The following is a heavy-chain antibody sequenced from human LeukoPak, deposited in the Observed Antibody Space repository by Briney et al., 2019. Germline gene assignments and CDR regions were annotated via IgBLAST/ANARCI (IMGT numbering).Heavy chain of an antibody. J-gene: IGHJ4*02. D-gene: IGHD3-22*01. CDR3: ARGMTRDYDLGHDY. V-gene: IGHV3-64*02. CDR2: ITGDGSSS. CDR1: GFTLSTYG. Sequence: GGSLRLSCAASGFTLSTYGMVWVRQAPGKGLEYVSAITGDGSSSIYADCVKGRFTISRDNSRNTLFLQMDGLRTEDMAVYDWARGMTRDYDLGHDYWGQGTPVTVSS.